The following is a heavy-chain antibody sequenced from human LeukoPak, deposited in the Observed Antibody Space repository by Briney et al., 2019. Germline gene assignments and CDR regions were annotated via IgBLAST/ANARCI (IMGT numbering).Heavy chain of an antibody. CDR1: GFTFSSYG. D-gene: IGHD6-19*01. CDR2: IWYGGSNK. CDR3: AREAAVAGKGGFGY. V-gene: IGHV3-33*01. J-gene: IGHJ4*02. Sequence: GSLRLSCAASGFTFSSYGIHWVRQAPGKGLEWVAVIWYGGSNKYYADSVKGRFTISRDNSKNTLYLQMNSLRAEDTAVYYCAREAAVAGKGGFGYWGQGTLVTVSS.